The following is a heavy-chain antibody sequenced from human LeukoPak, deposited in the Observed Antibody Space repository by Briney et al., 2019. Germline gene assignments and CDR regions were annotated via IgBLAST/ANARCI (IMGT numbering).Heavy chain of an antibody. D-gene: IGHD2-2*01. CDR2: TYYRSTWYN. J-gene: IGHJ5*02. CDR3: ARRLTQYDCFDP. CDR1: GDSVSSNSVT. V-gene: IGHV6-1*01. Sequence: SQTLSLTCAISGDSVSSNSVTWDWIRQSPSRGLEWLGRTYYRSTWYNDYAVSVRGRITVNPDTSKNQFSLHLNSVIPEDTAVYYCARRLTQYDCFDPWGQGILVTVSS.